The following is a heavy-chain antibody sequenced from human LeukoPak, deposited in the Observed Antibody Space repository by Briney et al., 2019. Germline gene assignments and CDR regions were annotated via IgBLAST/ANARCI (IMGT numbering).Heavy chain of an antibody. Sequence: PGGSLRLSCAASGFTFSSYEMNWVRQAPGKGLEYVSAISSNGGSTYYANSVKGRFTISRDNSKNTLYLQMGSLRAEDMAVYYCARNKYSSGWWAFDIWGQGTMVTVSS. CDR3: ARNKYSSGWWAFDI. V-gene: IGHV3-64*01. CDR1: GFTFSSYE. CDR2: ISSNGGST. J-gene: IGHJ3*02. D-gene: IGHD6-19*01.